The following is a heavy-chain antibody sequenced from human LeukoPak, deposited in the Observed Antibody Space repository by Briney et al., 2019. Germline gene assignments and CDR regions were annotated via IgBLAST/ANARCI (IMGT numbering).Heavy chain of an antibody. CDR1: GFTFSSHA. V-gene: IGHV3-23*01. J-gene: IGHJ6*03. D-gene: IGHD1-1*01. Sequence: GGSLRLSCAASGFTFSSHAMSWVRQAPGEGLEWVSAVSGSGDNTYYADSVKGRFTISRDNSENTLYLHMSSLRAEDTAVYYCACTPYYYYYLDVWGKGTTVTVSS. CDR2: VSGSGDNT. CDR3: ACTPYYYYYLDV.